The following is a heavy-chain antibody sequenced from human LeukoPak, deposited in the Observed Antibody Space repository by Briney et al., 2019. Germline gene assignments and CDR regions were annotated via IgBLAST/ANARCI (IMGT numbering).Heavy chain of an antibody. CDR1: GGSISSSSYS. CDR2: IYYSGST. J-gene: IGHJ4*02. CDR3: ARDYYDFWSGYPILRFDY. Sequence: LETLSLTCTVSGGSISSSSYSWGWIRQPPGKGLEWIGSIYYSGSTYYNPSLKSRVTISVDTSKNQFSLKLSSVTAADTAVYYCARDYYDFWSGYPILRFDYWGQGTLVTVSS. D-gene: IGHD3-3*01. V-gene: IGHV4-39*02.